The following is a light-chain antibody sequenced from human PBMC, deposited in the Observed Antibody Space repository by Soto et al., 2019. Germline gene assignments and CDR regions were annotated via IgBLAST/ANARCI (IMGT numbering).Light chain of an antibody. CDR2: DAS. CDR1: RTVIRNN. CDR3: QQRTNWPLT. V-gene: IGKV3-11*01. Sequence: ETVLTQSPGTLSLSPGERATLSCRASRTVIRNNLAWYQQKGGQAPRLLIFDASTRATGVPGRFNGSGSGTAFTLTINSLQPDDAAVYFCQQRTNWPLTFGGGTKVDIK. J-gene: IGKJ4*01.